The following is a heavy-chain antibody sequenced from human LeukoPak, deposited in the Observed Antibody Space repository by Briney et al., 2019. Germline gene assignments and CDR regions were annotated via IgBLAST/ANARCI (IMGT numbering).Heavy chain of an antibody. Sequence: GSSVKVSCKASGGTFSSYAISWVRQAPGQGLEWMGGIIPIFGTANYAQKFQGRVTITTDESTSTAHMELSSLRSEDTAVYYCASGYSGSYYGQDYWGQGTLVTVSS. D-gene: IGHD1-26*01. J-gene: IGHJ4*02. CDR2: IIPIFGTA. V-gene: IGHV1-69*05. CDR1: GGTFSSYA. CDR3: ASGYSGSYYGQDY.